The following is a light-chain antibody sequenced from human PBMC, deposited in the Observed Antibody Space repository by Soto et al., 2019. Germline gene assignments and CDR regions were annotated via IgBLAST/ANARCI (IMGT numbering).Light chain of an antibody. CDR3: QQYNSYSWT. Sequence: DIQMTQSPSTLSASVGDRVTITCRASQSISSWLAWYQQKPGKAPKLLIYDASSLESGVPSRFSGSGAGTEFTLPISSLQPDDFATYYCQQYNSYSWTFGKGTKVEIK. CDR2: DAS. CDR1: QSISSW. V-gene: IGKV1-5*01. J-gene: IGKJ1*01.